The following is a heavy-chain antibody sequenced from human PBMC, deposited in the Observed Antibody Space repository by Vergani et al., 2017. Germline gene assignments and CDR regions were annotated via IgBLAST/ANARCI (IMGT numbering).Heavy chain of an antibody. Sequence: ELQLVESGGGLVQPGGSLRLSCAASGSTVSGNYMTWVRQAPGKGLEWVSHIYRGDETYYADSVKGRVTISRETSKNTLHLQINNRRVEDTAVYYCARGNDYGSGTYVDPWGQGTLVTGSS. CDR1: GSTVSGNY. D-gene: IGHD3-10*01. J-gene: IGHJ5*02. CDR3: ARGNDYGSGTYVDP. V-gene: IGHV3-66*02. CDR2: IYRGDET.